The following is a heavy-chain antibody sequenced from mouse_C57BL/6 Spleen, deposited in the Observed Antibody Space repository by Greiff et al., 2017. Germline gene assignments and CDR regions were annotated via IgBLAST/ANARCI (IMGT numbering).Heavy chain of an antibody. V-gene: IGHV1-52*01. CDR3: ARSLITTVVAPGAY. D-gene: IGHD1-1*01. J-gene: IGHJ3*01. Sequence: VQLQQPGAELVRPGSSVKLSCKASGYTFTSYWMHWVKQRPIQGLEWIGNIDPSDSETHYNQKFKDKATLTVDKSSSTAYMQLSSLTSEDSAVYYCARSLITTVVAPGAYWGQGTLVTVSA. CDR1: GYTFTSYW. CDR2: IDPSDSET.